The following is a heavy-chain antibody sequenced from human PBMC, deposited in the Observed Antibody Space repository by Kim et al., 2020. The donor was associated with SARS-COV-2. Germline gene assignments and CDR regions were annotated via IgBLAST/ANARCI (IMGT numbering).Heavy chain of an antibody. J-gene: IGHJ4*02. D-gene: IGHD3-16*01. CDR3: TTGWGITFGGAADY. Sequence: GGSLRLSCAASGFTFSNAWMSWVRQAPGKGLEWVGRIKSKTDGGTTDYAAPVKGRFTISRDDSKNTLYLQMNSLKTEDTAVYYCTTGWGITFGGAADYWGQGTLVTVSS. V-gene: IGHV3-15*01. CDR1: GFTFSNAW. CDR2: IKSKTDGGTT.